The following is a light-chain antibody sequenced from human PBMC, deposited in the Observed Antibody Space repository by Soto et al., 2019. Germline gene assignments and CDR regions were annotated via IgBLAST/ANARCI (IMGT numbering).Light chain of an antibody. CDR1: QSVGSNY. CDR3: QQYGGSVQT. J-gene: IGKJ1*01. CDR2: GAS. Sequence: EIVLTQFPGTLSLSPGAIATLSCRASQSVGSNYLAWYQQRPGQPPNLLIFGASHRAPDIPDRFSGSGSGTDFTLTISRLEPEDFAVYYCQQYGGSVQTFGQGTKVEIK. V-gene: IGKV3-20*01.